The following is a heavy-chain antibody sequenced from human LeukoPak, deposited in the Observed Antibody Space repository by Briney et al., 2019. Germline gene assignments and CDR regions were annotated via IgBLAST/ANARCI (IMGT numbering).Heavy chain of an antibody. D-gene: IGHD3-10*01. J-gene: IGHJ5*02. CDR3: ARWRPYYYGASQGFDP. CDR2: INHSGST. CDR1: GGSFSGYY. V-gene: IGHV4-34*01. Sequence: SSETLSLTCAVYGGSFSGYYWSWIRQPPGKGLEWIGEINHSGSTNYNPSLKSRVTISVDTSKSQFSLKLSSVTAADTAVYYCARWRPYYYGASQGFDPWGQGTLVTVSS.